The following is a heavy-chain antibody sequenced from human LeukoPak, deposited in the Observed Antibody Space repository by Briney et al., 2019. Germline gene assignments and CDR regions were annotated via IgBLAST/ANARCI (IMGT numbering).Heavy chain of an antibody. D-gene: IGHD3-16*02. Sequence: SETLSLTCTVSGGSISSYYWSWIRQPPGKGLEWIGYIYYSGSANYNPSLKSRVTISVDTSKNQFSLKLSSVTAADTAVYYCARDLEGYDYVWGSYRPSNWFDPWGQGTLVTVSS. CDR2: IYYSGSA. J-gene: IGHJ5*02. CDR1: GGSISSYY. CDR3: ARDLEGYDYVWGSYRPSNWFDP. V-gene: IGHV4-59*01.